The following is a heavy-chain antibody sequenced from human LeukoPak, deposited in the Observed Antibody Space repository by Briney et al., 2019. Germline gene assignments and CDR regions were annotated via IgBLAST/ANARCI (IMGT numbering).Heavy chain of an antibody. CDR2: LYHRGTP. Sequence: SETLSLTCTVSGDSITGYYWSWIRQPPGKGLEWIGYLYHRGTPRYNPSLKSRVTMSADTSRNQFFLNLNSTTAADTAVYYCARRRGWKQQLVYFNYWGQGLLATVSS. D-gene: IGHD6-13*01. CDR1: GDSITGYY. V-gene: IGHV4-59*08. J-gene: IGHJ4*02. CDR3: ARRRGWKQQLVYFNY.